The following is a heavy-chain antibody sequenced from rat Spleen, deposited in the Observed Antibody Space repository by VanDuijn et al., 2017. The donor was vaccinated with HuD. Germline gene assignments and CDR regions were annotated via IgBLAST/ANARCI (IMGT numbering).Heavy chain of an antibody. V-gene: IGHV5-7*01. Sequence: EVQLVESGGGLVQPGRSLKLSCAASGFPFSNYNMAWVRQAPKKGLEWVATITYDGSGTYYRDSVKGRFTISRDNAKSTLYLQMDSLRSEDTATYYCSRPNYGYPFAYWGQGTLVTVSS. CDR2: ITYDGSGT. D-gene: IGHD1-11*01. J-gene: IGHJ3*01. CDR1: GFPFSNYN. CDR3: SRPNYGYPFAY.